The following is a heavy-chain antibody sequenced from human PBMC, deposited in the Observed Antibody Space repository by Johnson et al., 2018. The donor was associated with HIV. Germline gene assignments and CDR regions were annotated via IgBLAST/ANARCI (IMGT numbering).Heavy chain of an antibody. CDR2: IWSDGSNK. V-gene: IGHV3-33*01. D-gene: IGHD3-22*01. J-gene: IGHJ3*02. Sequence: QMQLVESGGGVVQPGGSLRLSCVASGFTFSSYGLHWVRQAPGKGLEWVAVIWSDGSNKYYAESVKGRFTISRDNSKNTLYLQMNSLRAEDTAVYYCARVSSMIVVLITAGGFDIWGQGTMVTVSS. CDR1: GFTFSSYG. CDR3: ARVSSMIVVLITAGGFDI.